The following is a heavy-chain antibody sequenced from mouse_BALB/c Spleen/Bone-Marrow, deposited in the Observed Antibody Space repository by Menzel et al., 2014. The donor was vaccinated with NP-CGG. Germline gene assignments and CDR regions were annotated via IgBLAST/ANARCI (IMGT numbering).Heavy chain of an antibody. V-gene: IGHV1-14*01. D-gene: IGHD6-1*01. J-gene: IGHJ1*01. Sequence: EVQLQQSGPELVKPGASVKMSCKTSGYRFTTYVMHWVKQKPGQGLEWIGFINPYNDVTNYNEKLKGKATLTSDKSSSSSYRELSSLKSEDSAVYCCAGSYGRWYVDVWEAGTTVTISS. CDR2: INPYNDVT. CDR1: GYRFTTYV. CDR3: AGSYGRWYVDV.